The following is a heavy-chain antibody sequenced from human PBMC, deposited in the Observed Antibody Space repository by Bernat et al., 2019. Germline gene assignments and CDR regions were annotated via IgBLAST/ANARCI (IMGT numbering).Heavy chain of an antibody. J-gene: IGHJ4*02. V-gene: IGHV3-9*01. D-gene: IGHD6-13*01. Sequence: EVQLVESGGGLVQPGRSLRLSCAASGFTFDEYAMHWVRQAPGKGLEWVSGISWNSGSIGYADSVKGRFTISRDNAKNALYLQMNSLRAEDTALYYCAKDSSSSWYRDFDYWGQGTLVTVSS. CDR2: ISWNSGSI. CDR1: GFTFDEYA. CDR3: AKDSSSSWYRDFDY.